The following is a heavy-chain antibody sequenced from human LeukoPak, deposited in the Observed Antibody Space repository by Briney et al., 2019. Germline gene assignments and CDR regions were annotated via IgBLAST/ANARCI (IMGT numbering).Heavy chain of an antibody. V-gene: IGHV6-1*01. CDR1: GDSVSSNSAA. J-gene: IGHJ5*02. CDR3: ARDDDWNNNWFDT. CDR2: TYYRSKWYN. D-gene: IGHD1/OR15-1a*01. Sequence: SQTLSLTCAISGDSVSSNSAAWNWIRQSPSTGLEWLGRTYYRSKWYNDYAVSVKSRITINPDTSKNQFSLQLNSVTPEDTAVYYRARDDDWNNNWFDTWGQGTLVTVSS.